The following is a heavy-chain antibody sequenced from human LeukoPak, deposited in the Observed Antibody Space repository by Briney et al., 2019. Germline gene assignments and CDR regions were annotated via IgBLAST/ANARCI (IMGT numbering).Heavy chain of an antibody. CDR2: IYDSGST. J-gene: IGHJ3*02. V-gene: IGHV4-39*01. CDR3: ARLSYDYVWGSYRFSNFDAFDI. D-gene: IGHD3-16*02. Sequence: SETLSLTCTVSGGSIRSSYYYWGWIRQPPGKGLEWIGSIYDSGSTYYNPSLKSRVTISVDTSKNQFSLKLSSVTAADTAVYYCARLSYDYVWGSYRFSNFDAFDIWGQGTMVTVSS. CDR1: GGSIRSSYYY.